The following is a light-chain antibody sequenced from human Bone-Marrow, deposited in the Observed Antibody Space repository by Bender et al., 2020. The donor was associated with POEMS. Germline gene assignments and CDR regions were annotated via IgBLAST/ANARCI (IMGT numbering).Light chain of an antibody. V-gene: IGLV2-23*01. Sequence: QSALTQPASVSGSPGQSITISCTGTSSDVGTYVLVSWYQQHPGKAPKLMIYEGTKRPSGVSSRFSGSKSGNTASLTISGLRAEDEADYYCCSYAGSSTWVFGGGTKLTVL. CDR1: SSDVGTYVL. CDR2: EGT. CDR3: CSYAGSSTWV. J-gene: IGLJ3*02.